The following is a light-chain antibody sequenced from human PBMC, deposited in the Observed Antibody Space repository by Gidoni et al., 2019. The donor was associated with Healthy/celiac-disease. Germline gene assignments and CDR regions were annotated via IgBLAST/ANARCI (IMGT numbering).Light chain of an antibody. V-gene: IGLV2-14*01. Sequence: QSAPTPPAPVSGAPGPSITISCTGTSSDVGGYNYVSWYQQHPGKAPKLMIYDVSNRPSGVSNRFSGSKSGNTASLTISGLQAEDEADYYCSSYTSSSTLVFGTGTKVTVL. CDR3: SSYTSSSTLV. J-gene: IGLJ1*01. CDR1: SSDVGGYNY. CDR2: DVS.